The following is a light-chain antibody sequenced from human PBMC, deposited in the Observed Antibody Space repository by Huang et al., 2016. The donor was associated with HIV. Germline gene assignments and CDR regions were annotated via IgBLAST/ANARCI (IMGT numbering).Light chain of an antibody. CDR2: AAS. V-gene: IGKV1-39*01. J-gene: IGKJ1*01. CDR1: QNISSY. CDR3: QQSYRTPQT. Sequence: DIQLTQSPSSLSASVGDRVTITCRASQNISSYLNWYQQKPWKAPKLLIYAASSLQSGVPSRFSGGGSGTGFTLTISRLQPEDFATYYCQQSYRTPQTFGQGTKVEIK.